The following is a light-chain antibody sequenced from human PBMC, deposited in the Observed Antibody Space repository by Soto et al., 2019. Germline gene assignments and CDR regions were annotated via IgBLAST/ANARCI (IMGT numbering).Light chain of an antibody. CDR1: QSIVTY. V-gene: IGKV1-39*01. CDR3: QQSYSTPPWT. CDR2: AAS. J-gene: IGKJ1*01. Sequence: DIQMTQSPSSLSASVGDRVTITCRASQSIVTYLTWYLQKPGKAPKLLIYAASNLQSGVPSRLSGSGSGTDFTLTISSLQPEDFETYFCQQSYSTPPWTFGQGTKGEIK.